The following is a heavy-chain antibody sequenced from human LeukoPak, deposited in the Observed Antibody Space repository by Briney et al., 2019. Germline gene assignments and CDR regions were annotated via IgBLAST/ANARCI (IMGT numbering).Heavy chain of an antibody. Sequence: ASVKVSCKASGYTFNTHGISWVRQAPGQGLEWMGWINTYNGNTNYAQKLQGRVTMTTDTSTSTAYMELRSLRSDDTAVYYCAREYIVVVPAARGGYYYMDVWGKGTTVTVSS. D-gene: IGHD2-2*01. CDR3: AREYIVVVPAARGGYYYMDV. J-gene: IGHJ6*03. CDR2: INTYNGNT. CDR1: GYTFNTHG. V-gene: IGHV1-18*01.